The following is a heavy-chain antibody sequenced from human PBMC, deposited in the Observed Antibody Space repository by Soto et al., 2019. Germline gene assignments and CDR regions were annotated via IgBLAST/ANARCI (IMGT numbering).Heavy chain of an antibody. CDR3: ARVENLMSPYYPYGMDV. Sequence: SVKVSCKASGGTFSSYTISWVRQAPGQGLEWMGRIIPILGIANYAQKFQGRVTITADKSTSTAYMELSSLRSEDTAVYYCARVENLMSPYYPYGMDVWGQGTTVTVSS. D-gene: IGHD3-10*02. CDR1: GGTFSSYT. J-gene: IGHJ6*02. CDR2: IIPILGIA. V-gene: IGHV1-69*02.